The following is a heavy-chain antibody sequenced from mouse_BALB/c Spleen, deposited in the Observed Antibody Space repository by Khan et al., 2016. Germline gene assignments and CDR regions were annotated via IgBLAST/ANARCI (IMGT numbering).Heavy chain of an antibody. CDR2: INTNTGEP. Sequence: QIQLVQSGPELKKPGETVKISCKAPGYTFTNYGMNWVKQAPGKGLKWMGWINTNTGEPTYAEEFKGRFAFSLETSASTAYLQINNLKNEDTATXCCAEAYYGSNWFAYWGQGTLVTVSA. D-gene: IGHD1-1*01. CDR1: GYTFTNYG. J-gene: IGHJ3*01. V-gene: IGHV9-3*02. CDR3: AEAYYGSNWFAY.